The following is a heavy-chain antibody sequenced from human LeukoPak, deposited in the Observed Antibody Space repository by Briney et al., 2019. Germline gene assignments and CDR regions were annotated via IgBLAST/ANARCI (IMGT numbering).Heavy chain of an antibody. J-gene: IGHJ3*02. Sequence: SETLSLTCTVSGDSISSCYWSWIRQPPGKGLEWIGCIYYSGNTNYNPSLKSRVTISIDTSKNQFSLKLGSVTAADTAVYYCARDYAFDIWGQGTMVTVSS. CDR2: IYYSGNT. V-gene: IGHV4-59*01. CDR3: ARDYAFDI. CDR1: GDSISSCY.